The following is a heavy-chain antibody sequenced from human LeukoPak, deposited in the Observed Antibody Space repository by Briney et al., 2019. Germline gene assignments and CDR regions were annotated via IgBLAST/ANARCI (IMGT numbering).Heavy chain of an antibody. CDR3: ARDSGSYGIDY. V-gene: IGHV3-66*02. CDR2: IYSGGST. J-gene: IGHJ4*02. Sequence: GGSLRLSCAASGFTVSSNYMSWVRQAPGKGLEWVSVIYSGGSTYYADSVKGRLTISRDNSENTLYLQMNSLRAEDTAVYYCARDSGSYGIDYWGQGTLVTVSS. D-gene: IGHD1-26*01. CDR1: GFTVSSNY.